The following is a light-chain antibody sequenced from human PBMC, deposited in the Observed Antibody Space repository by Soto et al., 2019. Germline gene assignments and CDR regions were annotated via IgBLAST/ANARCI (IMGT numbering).Light chain of an antibody. V-gene: IGKV3D-20*02. CDR2: GAS. CDR1: QSVSSSY. Sequence: EIVFTQSPGTLSWSPGERSTLSCRASQSVSSSYLAWYQQKPGQAPRLLIYGASSRATGIPDRFSGSGSGTDFTLTISSLEPEDFAIYYCQQRSNWITFGQGTRLEI. J-gene: IGKJ5*01. CDR3: QQRSNWIT.